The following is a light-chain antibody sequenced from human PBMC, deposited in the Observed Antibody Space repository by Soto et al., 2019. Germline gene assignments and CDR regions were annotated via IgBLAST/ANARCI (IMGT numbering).Light chain of an antibody. V-gene: IGKV1-5*01. J-gene: IGKJ1*01. CDR3: QQYHSYLVT. CDR2: DAS. CDR1: QSINSW. Sequence: DIQMTQSPSTLSASVGDRVTITCRASQSINSWLVWYQEKPRKAPKLLIYDASSLESGVPSRFSGSGSGTEFTLTISSLQPDDFATYYCQQYHSYLVTFGQGTKVEIK.